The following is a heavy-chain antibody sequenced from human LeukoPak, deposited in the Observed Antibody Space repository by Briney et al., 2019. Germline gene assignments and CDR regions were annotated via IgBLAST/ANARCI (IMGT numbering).Heavy chain of an antibody. J-gene: IGHJ4*02. CDR1: GFTFDRYS. CDR2: ISNFGSKT. Sequence: PGGSLRLSCAASGFTFDRYSMHWVRQVPGKGLEWVAAISNFGSKTFYADSVQGRFTISRDNSNNTVDLQMSSLRPEDTTVYYCARPYASGWHTPFPLDSWGQGTLVTVSS. CDR3: ARPYASGWHTPFPLDS. V-gene: IGHV3-30-3*01. D-gene: IGHD6-19*01.